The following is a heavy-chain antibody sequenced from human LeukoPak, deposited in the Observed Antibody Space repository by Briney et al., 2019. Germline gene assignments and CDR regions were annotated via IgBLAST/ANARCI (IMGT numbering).Heavy chain of an antibody. Sequence: PSETLSLTCTVSGGSIGTYYWSWIRQPAGKGLEWIGRIYTSGSTNYNPSLKSRVTMSVDTSKNQFSLKLSSVTAADTAVYYCARSGYCSGGSCYYYFDYWGQGTLVTVSS. D-gene: IGHD2-15*01. J-gene: IGHJ4*02. CDR1: GGSIGTYY. CDR3: ARSGYCSGGSCYYYFDY. CDR2: IYTSGST. V-gene: IGHV4-4*07.